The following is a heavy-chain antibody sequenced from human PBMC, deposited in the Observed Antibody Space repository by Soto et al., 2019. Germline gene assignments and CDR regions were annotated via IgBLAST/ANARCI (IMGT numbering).Heavy chain of an antibody. CDR2: INVYNGNT. Sequence: VQLVQYGAEVTKPGASVKVSCKASGYTFTSYGISWVRQAPGQGLEWMGWINVYNGNTNYAQKLQGRVTMTTDTATSTAYLDLRSLRSDDTAVYFCARDTSRGEYDYWGQGTLVTFSS. CDR1: GYTFTSYG. CDR3: ARDTSRGEYDY. D-gene: IGHD3-10*01. J-gene: IGHJ4*02. V-gene: IGHV1-18*01.